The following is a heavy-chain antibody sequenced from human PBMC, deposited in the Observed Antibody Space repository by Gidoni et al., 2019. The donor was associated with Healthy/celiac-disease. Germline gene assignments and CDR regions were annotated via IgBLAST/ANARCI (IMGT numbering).Heavy chain of an antibody. Sequence: EVQLVESGGGLVQPGGSLRLSCAASGFTFSSYSMTWVRQAPGKGLEWVSYISSSSSTIYYADSVKGRFTISRDNAKNSRYLQMNSLRAEDTAVYYCASEEDTAMANGMDVWGQGTTVTVSS. CDR1: GFTFSSYS. CDR3: ASEEDTAMANGMDV. J-gene: IGHJ6*02. D-gene: IGHD5-18*01. CDR2: ISSSSSTI. V-gene: IGHV3-48*01.